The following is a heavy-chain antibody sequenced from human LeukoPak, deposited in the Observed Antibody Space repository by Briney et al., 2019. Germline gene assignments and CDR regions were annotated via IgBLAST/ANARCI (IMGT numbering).Heavy chain of an antibody. Sequence: SETLSLTCTVSGGSISSYYWSWIRQPPGKGLEWIGYIYYSGSTNYNPSLKSRVTISVDTSKNQFSLKLSSVTAADTAVYYCARNPYGSGLLGWFDPWGQGTLVTVSS. J-gene: IGHJ5*02. CDR2: IYYSGST. CDR1: GGSISSYY. CDR3: ARNPYGSGLLGWFDP. D-gene: IGHD3-10*01. V-gene: IGHV4-59*08.